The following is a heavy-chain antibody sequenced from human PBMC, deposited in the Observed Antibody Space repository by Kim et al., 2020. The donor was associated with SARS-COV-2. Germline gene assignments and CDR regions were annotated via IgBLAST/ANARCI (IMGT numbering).Heavy chain of an antibody. J-gene: IGHJ4*02. V-gene: IGHV4-34*01. D-gene: IGHD3-10*01. Sequence: SETLSLTCAVYGGSFSGYYWSWIRQPPGKGLEWIGEINHSGSTNYNPSLKSRVTISVDTSKNQFSLKLSSVTAADTAVYYCARGWVGHYYGSGSYARAYDYWGQGTLVTVSS. CDR2: INHSGST. CDR3: ARGWVGHYYGSGSYARAYDY. CDR1: GGSFSGYY.